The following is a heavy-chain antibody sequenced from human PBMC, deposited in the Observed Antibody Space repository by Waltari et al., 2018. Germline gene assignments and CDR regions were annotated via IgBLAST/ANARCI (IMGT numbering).Heavy chain of an antibody. CDR2: MWHGGST. CDR1: GDSIRSNYY. CDR3: ARNSSGWSFDS. V-gene: IGHV4-38-2*02. Sequence: QVQLQESGPGLVKPSETLSVTCTVPGDSIRSNYYWGWIRQPPGKGLEWIGTMWHGGSTYYTPSLKSRVSISMDTSKNQFSLKLSSVTAADTAVYYCARNSSGWSFDSWGQGTLVTVSS. J-gene: IGHJ4*02. D-gene: IGHD6-19*01.